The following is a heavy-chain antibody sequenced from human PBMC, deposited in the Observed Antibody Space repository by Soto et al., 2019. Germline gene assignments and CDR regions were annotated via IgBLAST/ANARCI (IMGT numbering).Heavy chain of an antibody. J-gene: IGHJ4*02. V-gene: IGHV3-11*01. Sequence: PGGSLRLSCAASGFTFSDSYMSWIRQAPGKGLEWVSYISSSDSIIYYSDSVKGRFIISRDNAKNSLYLQMNSLRAEDTAVYCCARDLGYYDSSGYFDYWGQGTLVTVSS. CDR2: ISSSDSII. CDR1: GFTFSDSY. D-gene: IGHD3-22*01. CDR3: ARDLGYYDSSGYFDY.